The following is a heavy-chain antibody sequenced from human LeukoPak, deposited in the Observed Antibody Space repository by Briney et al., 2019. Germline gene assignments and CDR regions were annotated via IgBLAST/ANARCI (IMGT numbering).Heavy chain of an antibody. CDR1: RFTFSGYA. Sequence: GGSLRLSCAASRFTFSGYAMSWVRQAPGKGLEWVSGISDSGDGTYYADSVKGRFAISRDNSKNTLYLQMNSLRAEDTAVYYCAKDVGYGGNSALDYWGQGTLVTVSS. V-gene: IGHV3-23*01. D-gene: IGHD4-23*01. CDR2: ISDSGDGT. CDR3: AKDVGYGGNSALDY. J-gene: IGHJ4*02.